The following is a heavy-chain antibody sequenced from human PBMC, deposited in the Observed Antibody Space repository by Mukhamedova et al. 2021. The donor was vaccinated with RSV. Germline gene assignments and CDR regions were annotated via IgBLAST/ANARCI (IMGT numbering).Heavy chain of an antibody. J-gene: IGHJ4*02. CDR3: ARARVFDY. Sequence: SSYAMHWVRQAPGKGLEWVAVISYDGSNKYYADSVKGRFTISRDNSKNTLYLQMNSLRAEDTAVYYCARARVFDYWCQGTLVTVS. CDR1: SSYA. CDR2: ISYDGSNK. D-gene: IGHD3-3*01. V-gene: IGHV3-30*04.